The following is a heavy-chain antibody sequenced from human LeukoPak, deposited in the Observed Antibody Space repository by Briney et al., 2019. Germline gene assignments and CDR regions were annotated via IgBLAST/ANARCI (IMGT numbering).Heavy chain of an antibody. V-gene: IGHV4-4*02. J-gene: IGHJ3*02. CDR1: GASIGSGSW. CDR3: ATESMVRGVQYYDYVWGSYRSTSRGAFDI. CDR2: YFHSGST. Sequence: PSETLSLTCAVSGASIGSGSWWSWVRQPPGKGLEWIGEYFHSGSTNYNPSLKSRVTILVDKSKNQFSLKLSSVTAADTAVYYCATESMVRGVQYYDYVWGSYRSTSRGAFDIWGQGTMVTVSS. D-gene: IGHD3-16*02.